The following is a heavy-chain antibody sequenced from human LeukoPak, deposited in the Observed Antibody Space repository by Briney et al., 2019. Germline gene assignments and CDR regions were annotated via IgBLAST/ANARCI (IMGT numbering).Heavy chain of an antibody. CDR3: ARDGDAVSAAIAGAFDL. Sequence: ASETLSLTCTVSAVSISSGNFYWSWIRQSAGKGLEWIGHVYSTGNNKYNPSLKSRVTISADTSKNQISLRLRSVTAADTAMFYCARDGDAVSAAIAGAFDLWGRGTMVTVSS. CDR1: AVSISSGNFY. D-gene: IGHD2-2*01. V-gene: IGHV4-61*09. CDR2: VYSTGNN. J-gene: IGHJ3*01.